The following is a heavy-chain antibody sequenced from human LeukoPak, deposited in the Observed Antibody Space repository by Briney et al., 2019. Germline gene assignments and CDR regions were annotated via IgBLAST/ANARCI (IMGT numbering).Heavy chain of an antibody. D-gene: IGHD3/OR15-3a*01. CDR3: ARVGLDWGSIDY. J-gene: IGHJ4*02. CDR2: INHRGST. V-gene: IGHV4-34*01. CDR1: GGSFSPYY. Sequence: SETLSLTCTVYGGSFSPYYWNWIGQPPGKGLEWIGEINHRGSTTYNPSLKSRVTISLDTSKNQFSLKLSSVTAADTAVYYCARVGLDWGSIDYWGQGTLVTVSP.